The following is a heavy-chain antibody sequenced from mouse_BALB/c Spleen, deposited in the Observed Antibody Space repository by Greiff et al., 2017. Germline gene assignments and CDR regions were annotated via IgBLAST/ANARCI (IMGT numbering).Heavy chain of an antibody. Sequence: QVQLQQSGPDLVKPGASLKISCKGSGYTFTDYAMHWVHQSHAKSLEWIGVISTYDGDAYYNKKFKGQATMTVDKTSSTVYMELARLTSEDSYIYYSARYWVYSGGKNCAMDYWGQGTSVTVSA. J-gene: IGHJ4*01. CDR3: ARYWVYSGGKNCAMDY. D-gene: IGHD1-1*02. CDR2: ISTYDGDA. CDR1: GYTFTDYA. V-gene: IGHV1-67*01.